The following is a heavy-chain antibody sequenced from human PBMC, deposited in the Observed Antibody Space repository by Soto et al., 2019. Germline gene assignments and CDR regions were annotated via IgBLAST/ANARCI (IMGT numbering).Heavy chain of an antibody. CDR3: ARDRTKIAYDAFDI. CDR2: TYYRSKWYN. D-gene: IGHD1-1*01. J-gene: IGHJ3*02. V-gene: IGHV6-1*01. Sequence: SQTLSLTCAISGDSDSSNSAAWNWIRQSPSRGLEWLGRTYYRSKWYNDYAVPVKSRISINPDTSKNQFSLQLNSVTPEETPVYSCARDRTKIAYDAFDIWGQGTMVTVSS. CDR1: GDSDSSNSAA.